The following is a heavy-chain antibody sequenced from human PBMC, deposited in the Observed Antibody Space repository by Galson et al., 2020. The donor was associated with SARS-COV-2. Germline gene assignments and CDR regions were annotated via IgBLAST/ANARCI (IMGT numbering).Heavy chain of an antibody. J-gene: IGHJ6*02. CDR3: ARENGDYPYYYYGMDV. CDR2: LYTSGST. Sequence: SETLSLTCTVSGGSIRSGSYYGSWIRQPDGKGLEGTGRLYTSGSTNYNPSLKSRVTISVDTSKNQFSRKLSSVTAADTAVYYCARENGDYPYYYYGMDVWGQGTTVTVSS. V-gene: IGHV4-61*02. CDR1: GGSIRSGSYY. D-gene: IGHD4-17*01.